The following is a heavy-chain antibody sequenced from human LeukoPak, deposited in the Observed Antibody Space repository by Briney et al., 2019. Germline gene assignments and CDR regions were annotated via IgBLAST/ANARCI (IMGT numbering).Heavy chain of an antibody. V-gene: IGHV3-48*03. D-gene: IGHD5-18*01. Sequence: GGSLRLSCAASGFTFSSYEMNWVRQAPGKGLEWVSYISSSGSTIYYADSVKGRFTISRDNAKNSLYLQMNSLRAEDTAVYYCARTPIGGYSYGYVSAFDIWGQGTTVTVSS. CDR2: ISSSGSTI. J-gene: IGHJ3*02. CDR3: ARTPIGGYSYGYVSAFDI. CDR1: GFTFSSYE.